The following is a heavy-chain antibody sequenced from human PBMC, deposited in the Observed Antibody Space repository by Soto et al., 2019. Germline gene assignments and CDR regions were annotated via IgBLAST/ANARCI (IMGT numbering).Heavy chain of an antibody. J-gene: IGHJ4*02. CDR2: IYYSGST. CDR1: GGSISSGDYY. D-gene: IGHD6-19*01. V-gene: IGHV4-30-4*01. Sequence: SETLSLTCTVSGGSISSGDYYWSWIRQPPGKGLEWIGYIYYSGSTYYNPSLKSRVTISVDTSKNQFSLKLSSVTAADTAVYYCARTNPTGYSSGWSRYYYFDYWGQGTLVTVSS. CDR3: ARTNPTGYSSGWSRYYYFDY.